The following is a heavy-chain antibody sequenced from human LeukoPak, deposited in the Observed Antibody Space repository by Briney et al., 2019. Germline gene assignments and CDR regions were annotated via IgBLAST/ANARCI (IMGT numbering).Heavy chain of an antibody. CDR1: GYTFTNYG. V-gene: IGHV1-8*03. CDR2: ITPNDGHG. Sequence: ASVKVSCKASGYTFTNYGINWVRQAPGQGLEWMGWITPNDGHGGYAQNFQGRVTITRDTSISTAYMELSSLRSDDTAVYYCARSETGDERIGVDYWGQGTLVTVTS. D-gene: IGHD1-14*01. J-gene: IGHJ4*02. CDR3: ARSETGDERIGVDY.